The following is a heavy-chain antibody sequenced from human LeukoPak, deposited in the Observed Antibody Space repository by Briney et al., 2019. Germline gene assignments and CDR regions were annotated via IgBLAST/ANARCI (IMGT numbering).Heavy chain of an antibody. Sequence: GGSLRLSCAASGFTFSNYAMRWVRQVPGKGLEWVSSIITSSIYIYYVDSLKGRFTISRDNAKNSLYLQMNSLRAEDTAVYYCARGWGYDYVWGSYRSSDAFDIWGQGTMVTVSS. V-gene: IGHV3-21*01. D-gene: IGHD3-16*02. CDR1: GFTFSNYA. CDR3: ARGWGYDYVWGSYRSSDAFDI. CDR2: IITSSIYI. J-gene: IGHJ3*02.